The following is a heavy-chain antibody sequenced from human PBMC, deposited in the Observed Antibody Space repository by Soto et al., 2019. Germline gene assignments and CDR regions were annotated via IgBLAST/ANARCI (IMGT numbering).Heavy chain of an antibody. Sequence: GGSLRLSCAASGFTFSSYGMHWVRQAPGKGLEWVAVIWYDGSNKYYADSVKGRFTISRDNSKNTLYLQMNSLRAEDTAVYYCARESPTVTDFDYWGQGTLVTVS. CDR1: GFTFSSYG. CDR3: ARESPTVTDFDY. J-gene: IGHJ4*02. CDR2: IWYDGSNK. V-gene: IGHV3-33*01. D-gene: IGHD4-4*01.